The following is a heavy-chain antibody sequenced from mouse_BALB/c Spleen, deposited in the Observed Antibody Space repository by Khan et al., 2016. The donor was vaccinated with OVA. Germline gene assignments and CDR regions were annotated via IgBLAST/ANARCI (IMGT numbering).Heavy chain of an antibody. V-gene: IGHV5-6-3*01. CDR1: GFTFSSYG. Sequence: EVELVESGGGLVQPGGSLKLSCAASGFTFSSYGMSWVRQTPDKRLELVATINSNGGSTYYPDSVKGRFTISRDNAKNTLYLQMSSLKSEDTAMYYWERMARTINWGQGTTLTVSS. CDR2: INSNGGST. J-gene: IGHJ2*01. CDR3: ERMARTIN.